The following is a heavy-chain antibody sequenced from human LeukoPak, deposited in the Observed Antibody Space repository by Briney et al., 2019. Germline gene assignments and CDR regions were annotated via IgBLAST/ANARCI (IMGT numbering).Heavy chain of an antibody. CDR1: GYSFTSYW. CDR3: ARLIRSVGDAFDI. V-gene: IGHV5-51*01. CDR2: IYPGDSDT. Sequence: GESLKISCKGSGYSFTSYWIAWVRQMPGKGPEWMGIIYPGDSDTRYSPSFQGQVTISADKSISTAYLQWNSLKASDNAMYYCARLIRSVGDAFDIWGQGTMVTVSS. J-gene: IGHJ3*02.